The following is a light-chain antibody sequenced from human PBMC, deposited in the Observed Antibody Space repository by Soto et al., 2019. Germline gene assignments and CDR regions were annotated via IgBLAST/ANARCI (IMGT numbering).Light chain of an antibody. CDR2: DAS. V-gene: IGKV1-5*01. CDR3: QQANSSPLT. CDR1: QSISSW. Sequence: DIQMTQSPSTLSASVGDRVTITCRASQSISSWLAWYQQKPGKAPKLLIYDASSLASGVPSRFRGSGSATEFTLPISRLQPDDFETYYCQQANSSPLTFGGGTKVDIK. J-gene: IGKJ4*01.